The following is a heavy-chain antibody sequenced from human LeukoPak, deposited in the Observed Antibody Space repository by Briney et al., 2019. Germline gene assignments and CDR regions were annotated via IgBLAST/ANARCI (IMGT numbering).Heavy chain of an antibody. CDR3: ARGGSGSYYLAYGGFDY. Sequence: SEALSLTCTVPGGSISSYYWSWIRQPAGKGLEWFGRIYTSGSTNYNPSLKSRVTMSVDTSKNQFSLKLSSVTAADTAVYYCARGGSGSYYLAYGGFDYWGQGTLVTVSS. CDR1: GGSISSYY. V-gene: IGHV4-4*07. CDR2: IYTSGST. J-gene: IGHJ4*02. D-gene: IGHD3-10*01.